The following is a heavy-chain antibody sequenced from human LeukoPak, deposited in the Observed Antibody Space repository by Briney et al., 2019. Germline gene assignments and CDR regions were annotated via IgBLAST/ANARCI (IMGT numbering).Heavy chain of an antibody. CDR1: GFTFSHYA. D-gene: IGHD3-3*01. Sequence: GGSLRLSCAASGFTFSHYAMNWVRQAPGKGLEWVSSISGSGVSLYYADSVTGRFTISRDNSKNTVNLQMNSLEAEDTAIYYCAKDVETDFWSGYRSEHWGRGTLVTVSS. CDR2: ISGSGVSL. V-gene: IGHV3-23*01. CDR3: AKDVETDFWSGYRSEH. J-gene: IGHJ4*02.